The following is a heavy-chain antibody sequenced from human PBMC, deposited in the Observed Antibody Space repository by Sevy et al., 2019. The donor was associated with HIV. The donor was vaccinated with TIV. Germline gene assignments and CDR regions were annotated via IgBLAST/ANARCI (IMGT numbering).Heavy chain of an antibody. J-gene: IGHJ4*02. D-gene: IGHD6-19*01. Sequence: SETLSLTCTVSGGSISSYYWSWIRQPPGKGLEWIGYIYYSGSTNYNPSLKSRVTISVDTSKNQFSLKLSSVTAAVTAVYYCARARRAVAAFDYWGQGTLVTVSS. CDR3: ARARRAVAAFDY. CDR1: GGSISSYY. V-gene: IGHV4-59*01. CDR2: IYYSGST.